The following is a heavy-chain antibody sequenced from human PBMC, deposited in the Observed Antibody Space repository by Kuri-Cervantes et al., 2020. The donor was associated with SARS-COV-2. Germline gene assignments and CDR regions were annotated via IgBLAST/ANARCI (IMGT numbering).Heavy chain of an antibody. J-gene: IGHJ5*02. V-gene: IGHV3-30*02. D-gene: IGHD1-26*01. CDR3: AKDRRMVGATRWFDP. Sequence: GESLKISCAASGFTFSSYGMHWVRQAPGKGLEWVAVIWYGGSNKYYADSVKGRFTISRDNSKNTLYLQMNSMRGEATAVYYCAKDRRMVGATRWFDPWGQGTLVTVSS. CDR2: IWYGGSNK. CDR1: GFTFSSYG.